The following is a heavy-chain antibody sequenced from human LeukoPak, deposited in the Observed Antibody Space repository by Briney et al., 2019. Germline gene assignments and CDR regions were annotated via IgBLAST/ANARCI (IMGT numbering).Heavy chain of an antibody. Sequence: PSETLSLTCSVSGGSISSYFWSWIRQPPGKGLEWIGSMYYTGSTNYSPSLKSRVTISVDTSKTQYSLKLSSVTAADTAVYYCARHKSSGSYPLDYWGQGILVTVSS. CDR1: GGSISSYF. CDR2: MYYTGST. V-gene: IGHV4-59*08. J-gene: IGHJ4*02. D-gene: IGHD3-22*01. CDR3: ARHKSSGSYPLDY.